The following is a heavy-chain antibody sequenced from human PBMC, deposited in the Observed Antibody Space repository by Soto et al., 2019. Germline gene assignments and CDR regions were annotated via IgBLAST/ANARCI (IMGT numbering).Heavy chain of an antibody. V-gene: IGHV4-34*01. CDR2: INHSGST. J-gene: IGHJ4*02. CDR3: VRGARGYSYGYIDY. CDR1: GGSFSGYY. Sequence: SETLSLTCAVYGGSFSGYYWSWIRQPPGKGLEWIGEINHSGSTNYNPSLKSRVTISVDTSKKQFSLKLSSVTAADTAVYYCVRGARGYSYGYIDYWCQGTLVT. D-gene: IGHD5-18*01.